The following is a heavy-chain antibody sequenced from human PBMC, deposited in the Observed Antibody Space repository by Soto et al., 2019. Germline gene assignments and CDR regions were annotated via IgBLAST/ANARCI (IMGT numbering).Heavy chain of an antibody. Sequence: EEQLVESGGALIQPGGSLRLSCVASGFTVSNNYISWVRQAPGKGLEWISVIYSGGDTVYADSVKGRFTISRDHSENTVYLQMNTLRVDDTAVYYCARGKVGDWGQGTTVIVSS. CDR1: GFTVSNNY. CDR2: IYSGGDT. J-gene: IGHJ6*02. V-gene: IGHV3-53*01. D-gene: IGHD3-16*01. CDR3: ARGKVGD.